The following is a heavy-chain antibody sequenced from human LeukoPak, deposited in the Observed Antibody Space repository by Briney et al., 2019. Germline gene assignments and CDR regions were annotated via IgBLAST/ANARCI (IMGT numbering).Heavy chain of an antibody. CDR3: ARAEDFGDPGDFDL. CDR1: GGSISSYY. CDR2: IYYSGST. D-gene: IGHD4-17*01. Sequence: SETLSLTCTVSGGSISSYYWSWIRQPPGKGLEWIGYIYYSGSTNYNPSPKSRVTISVDTSKNQFSLKLSSVTAADTAVYYCARAEDFGDPGDFDLWGRGTLVTVSS. V-gene: IGHV4-59*01. J-gene: IGHJ2*01.